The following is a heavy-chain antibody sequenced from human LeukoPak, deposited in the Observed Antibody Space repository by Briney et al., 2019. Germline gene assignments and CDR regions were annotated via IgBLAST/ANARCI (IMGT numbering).Heavy chain of an antibody. Sequence: GASVKVSCKASGYTLTGYYMHWVRQAPGQGLEWMGWINPNSGGTNYAQKFQGRVTMTRDTSISTAYMELSRLRSDDTAVYYCASSVSGERLPYYYIDVWGKGTTVTVSS. V-gene: IGHV1-2*02. CDR3: ASSVSGERLPYYYIDV. CDR1: GYTLTGYY. D-gene: IGHD3-10*01. J-gene: IGHJ6*03. CDR2: INPNSGGT.